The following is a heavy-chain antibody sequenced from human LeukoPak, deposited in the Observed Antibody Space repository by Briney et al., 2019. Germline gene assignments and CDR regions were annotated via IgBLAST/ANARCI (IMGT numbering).Heavy chain of an antibody. J-gene: IGHJ4*02. Sequence: PSETLSLTCAVYGGSFSGYYWSCIRQPPGKGLEWIGEINHSGSTNYNPSLKSRVTISVDTSKNQFSLKLSSVTAADTAVYYCARGGRFHVIGMIVVVTPPFDYWGQGTLVTVSS. CDR3: ARGGRFHVIGMIVVVTPPFDY. CDR2: INHSGST. CDR1: GGSFSGYY. D-gene: IGHD3-22*01. V-gene: IGHV4-34*01.